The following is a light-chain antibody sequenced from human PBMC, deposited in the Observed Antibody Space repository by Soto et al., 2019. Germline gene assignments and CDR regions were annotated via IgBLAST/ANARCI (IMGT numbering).Light chain of an antibody. Sequence: EIVLTQSPGTLSFSAGEGATLSCRASQRVNSRYLAWYQQKPGQAPRLLIYGASTRATGIPARFSGSGSGTDFTLTISRLEPEDFAVYYCQQYGSSPITFGQGTRLEIK. CDR2: GAS. CDR3: QQYGSSPIT. V-gene: IGKV3-20*01. CDR1: QRVNSRY. J-gene: IGKJ5*01.